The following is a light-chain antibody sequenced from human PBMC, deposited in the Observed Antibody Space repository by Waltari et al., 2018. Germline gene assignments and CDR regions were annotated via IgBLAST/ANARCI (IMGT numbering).Light chain of an antibody. CDR2: EVS. CDR3: CSYAGSKV. Sequence: QSALTQPASVSGSPGQSITISCTGTSSDVGSYNLVSWYQQHPGKAPKLMIYEVSKRPSGVSNRFSGSKSCNTASLTISGLQAEDEADYYCCSYAGSKVFGSGTKVTVL. V-gene: IGLV2-23*02. J-gene: IGLJ6*01. CDR1: SSDVGSYNL.